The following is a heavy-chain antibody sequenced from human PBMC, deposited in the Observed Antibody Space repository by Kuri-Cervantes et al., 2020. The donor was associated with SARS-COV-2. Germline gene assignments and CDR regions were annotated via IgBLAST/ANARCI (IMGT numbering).Heavy chain of an antibody. CDR1: GDSITSSSYY. CDR3: VTSLPRSGWDGEDAFDI. V-gene: IGHV4-39*01. Sequence: SEILSLTCTVSGDSITSSSYYWGWIRQPPGKGLEWIGNIYNSGSTYYNPSLKSRVTISVDTSKKQFSLKLSSVTAADTAMYYCVTSLPRSGWDGEDAFDIWGQGTMVTVSS. J-gene: IGHJ3*02. D-gene: IGHD6-19*01. CDR2: IYNSGST.